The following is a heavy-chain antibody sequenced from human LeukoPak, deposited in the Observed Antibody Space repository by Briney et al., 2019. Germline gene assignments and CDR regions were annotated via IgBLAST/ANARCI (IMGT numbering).Heavy chain of an antibody. CDR3: ARLAAAGYNWFDP. CDR2: IYYSGST. D-gene: IGHD6-13*01. V-gene: IGHV4-59*08. CDR1: GGSISSYY. Sequence: KPSETLSLTCTVSGGSISSYYWSWIRQPPEKGLEWIGYIYYSGSTNYNPSLKSRVTISVDTSKNQFSLKLSSVTAADTAVYYCARLAAAGYNWFDPWGQGTLVTVSS. J-gene: IGHJ5*02.